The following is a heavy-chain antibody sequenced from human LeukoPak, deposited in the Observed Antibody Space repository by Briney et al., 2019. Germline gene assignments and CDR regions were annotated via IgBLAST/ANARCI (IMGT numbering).Heavy chain of an antibody. J-gene: IGHJ4*01. CDR2: LSGSGITT. CDR3: AKGIYSSGWSYFDY. V-gene: IGHV3-23*01. D-gene: IGHD6-19*01. Sequence: GGSLRLSCAASGFTFSDYYMSWIRQAPGKGLEWVSTLSGSGITTYYADSVKGRFTISRDNSKNTLYLQMNSLRVEDTAVYYCAKGIYSSGWSYFDYWGHGTLVTVSS. CDR1: GFTFSDYY.